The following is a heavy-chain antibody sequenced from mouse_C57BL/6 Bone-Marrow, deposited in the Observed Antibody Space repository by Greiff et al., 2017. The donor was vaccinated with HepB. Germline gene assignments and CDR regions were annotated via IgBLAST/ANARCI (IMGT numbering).Heavy chain of an antibody. V-gene: IGHV1-9*01. Sequence: VQLQQSGAELMKPGASVKLSCKATGYTFTGYWIEWVKQRPGHGLEWIGEILPGSGSTNYNEKFKGKATFTADTSSNTAYMQLSSLTTEDSAIYYCARGKANWDEGIYYFDYWGQGTTLTVSS. CDR2: ILPGSGST. J-gene: IGHJ2*01. D-gene: IGHD4-1*01. CDR3: ARGKANWDEGIYYFDY. CDR1: GYTFTGYW.